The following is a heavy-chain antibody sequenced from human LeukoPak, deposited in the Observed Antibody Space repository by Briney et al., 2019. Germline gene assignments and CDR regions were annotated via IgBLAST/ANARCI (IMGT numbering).Heavy chain of an antibody. V-gene: IGHV3-23*01. Sequence: GGSLRLSCAASGFTFSSYAMSWVRQAPGKGLDWVSAISGSGGSTYYADSVKGRFTISRDNSKTTLYLQMTSLRAEDTAVYYCAKDGSVLLWFGESDAFDIWGQGTMVTVSS. CDR1: GFTFSSYA. CDR2: ISGSGGST. J-gene: IGHJ3*02. D-gene: IGHD3-10*01. CDR3: AKDGSVLLWFGESDAFDI.